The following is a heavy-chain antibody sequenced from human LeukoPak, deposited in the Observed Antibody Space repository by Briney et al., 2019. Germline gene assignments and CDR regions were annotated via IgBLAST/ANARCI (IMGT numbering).Heavy chain of an antibody. D-gene: IGHD1-26*01. J-gene: IGHJ5*02. V-gene: IGHV1-24*01. CDR3: ATDRQWELRLGFDP. CDR2: FDPEDGET. CDR1: GYTLTELS. Sequence: ASVKVSCKVSGYTLTELSMHCVRQAPGKGLEWMGGFDPEDGETIYAQKFQGRVTMTEDTSTDTAYLELSSLRSEDTAVYYCATDRQWELRLGFDPWGQGTLVTVSS.